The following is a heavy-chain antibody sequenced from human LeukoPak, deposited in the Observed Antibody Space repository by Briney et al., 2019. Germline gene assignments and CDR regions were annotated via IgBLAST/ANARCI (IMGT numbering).Heavy chain of an antibody. D-gene: IGHD3-3*01. J-gene: IGHJ6*03. CDR2: IYHSGST. V-gene: IGHV4-38-2*02. CDR1: GYSISSGYY. Sequence: SETLSLTCTVSGYSISSGYYWGWIRQPPGKGLEWIGSIYHSGSTYYNPSLKSRVTISVDTSKNQFSLKLSSVTAADTAVYYCARGGGYDFWTYYYYYMDVWGKGTTVTVSS. CDR3: ARGGGYDFWTYYYYYMDV.